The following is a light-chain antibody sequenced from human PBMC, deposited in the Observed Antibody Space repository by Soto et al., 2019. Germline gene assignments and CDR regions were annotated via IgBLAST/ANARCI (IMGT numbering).Light chain of an antibody. V-gene: IGKV1-17*01. CDR2: AAS. J-gene: IGKJ2*01. CDR3: QQYNSYFTYT. Sequence: PMTQSPSSLSASIGDRVAINCRASQDIXNDLGWYQQKPGKATKRVIXAASSLQSGVPSRFSGSGSGTDFTLTISSLQPEDFATYYCQQYNSYFTYTFGQGTKVDI. CDR1: QDIXND.